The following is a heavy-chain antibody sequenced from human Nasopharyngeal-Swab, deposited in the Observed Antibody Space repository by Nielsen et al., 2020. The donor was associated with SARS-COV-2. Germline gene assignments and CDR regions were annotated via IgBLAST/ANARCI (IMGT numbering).Heavy chain of an antibody. V-gene: IGHV4-39*01. CDR3: ARGYGSFPYYFDH. J-gene: IGHJ4*02. CDR2: VYYSGST. Sequence: ESLKISCPVSGGSVSTTTYFWGWIRQPPGKGLEWIGTVYYSGSTYYNPSHKSRVTISVDTSKNQFSLKLNSVTATDTAVYYCARGYGSFPYYFDHWGQGTLVTVSS. D-gene: IGHD1-26*01. CDR1: GGSVSTTTYF.